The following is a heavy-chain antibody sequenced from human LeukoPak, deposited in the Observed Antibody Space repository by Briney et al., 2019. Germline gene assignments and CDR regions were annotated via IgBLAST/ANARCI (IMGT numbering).Heavy chain of an antibody. J-gene: IGHJ4*02. CDR2: INWNGGST. D-gene: IGHD4-17*01. Sequence: GGSLRLSCAASGFTFDDYGMSWVRQAPGKGLEWVSGINWNGGSTGYADSVKGRFTISRDNAMDSQYLQMNSLRAEDTAVYYCARGNYGDYAECFDYWGQGTLVAVSS. V-gene: IGHV3-20*04. CDR1: GFTFDDYG. CDR3: ARGNYGDYAECFDY.